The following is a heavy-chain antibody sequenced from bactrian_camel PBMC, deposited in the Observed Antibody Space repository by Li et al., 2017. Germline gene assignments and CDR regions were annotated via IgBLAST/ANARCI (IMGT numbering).Heavy chain of an antibody. J-gene: IGHJ4*01. V-gene: IGHV3S25*01. CDR3: ARGRNGFLSDLQYNY. CDR2: INSGGANT. Sequence: LVESGGGLVQPGGSLRLSCQASGFSFSSYWMYWVRQAPGKGLEWVSAINSGGANTYYTDSVKGRLSISRDDAKNTVYLQLNSLSTEDTAMYYCARGRNGFLSDLQYNYWGQGTQVTVS. D-gene: IGHD1*01. CDR1: GFSFSSYW.